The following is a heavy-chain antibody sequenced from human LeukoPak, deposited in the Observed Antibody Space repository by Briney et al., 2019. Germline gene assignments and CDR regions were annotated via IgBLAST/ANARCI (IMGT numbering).Heavy chain of an antibody. CDR3: ARVKAARPQNYYYYMDV. J-gene: IGHJ6*03. CDR1: GGSISSYY. D-gene: IGHD6-6*01. V-gene: IGHV4-4*07. Sequence: SETLSLTCTVSGGSISSYYWSWIRQPAGKGLEWIGRIYTSGSTNYNPSLKSRVTMSVDTSKNQFSLKLSSVTAADTAVYYCARVKAARPQNYYYYMDVWGKGTTVTVSS. CDR2: IYTSGST.